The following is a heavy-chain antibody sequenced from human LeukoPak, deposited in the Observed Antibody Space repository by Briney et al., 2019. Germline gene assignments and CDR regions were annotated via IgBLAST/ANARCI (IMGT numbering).Heavy chain of an antibody. CDR1: GGSISSSSYY. D-gene: IGHD3-3*01. J-gene: IGHJ4*02. V-gene: IGHV4-39*01. CDR2: IYYSGST. CDR3: ASLVYDFWSGYLGHYFDY. Sequence: SETLSLTCTVSGGSISSSSYYWSWIRQPPGKGLEWIGSIYYSGSTYYNPSLKSRVTISVDTSKNQFSLKLSSVTAADTAVYYCASLVYDFWSGYLGHYFDYWGQGTLVTVSS.